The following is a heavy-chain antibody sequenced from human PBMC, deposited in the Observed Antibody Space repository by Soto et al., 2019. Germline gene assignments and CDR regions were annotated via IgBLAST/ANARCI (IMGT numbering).Heavy chain of an antibody. D-gene: IGHD6-19*01. V-gene: IGHV1-24*01. CDR2: FDPEDGET. Sequence: ASVKVSCKVYGYTLTELSMHWVRQAPGKGLEWMGGFDPEDGETIYAQKFQGRVTMTEDTSTDTAYMELNSLRAEDTAVYYCAKDIGGGRGWNWGRGTLVTVSS. J-gene: IGHJ4*02. CDR1: GYTLTELS. CDR3: AKDIGGGRGWN.